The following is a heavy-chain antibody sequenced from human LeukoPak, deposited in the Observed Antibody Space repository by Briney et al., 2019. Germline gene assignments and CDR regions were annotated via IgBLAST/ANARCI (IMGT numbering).Heavy chain of an antibody. V-gene: IGHV4-61*02. CDR3: ARKRSGYYFDY. Sequence: SETLSLTCTVSGGSISSGSYYWSWIRQPAGKGLEWIGRIYTSGSTNYNPSLKSRVTISVDTSKNQFSLRLSSVTAADTAVYYCARKRSGYYFDYWGQGTLVTVSS. J-gene: IGHJ4*02. D-gene: IGHD3-3*01. CDR1: GGSISSGSYY. CDR2: IYTSGST.